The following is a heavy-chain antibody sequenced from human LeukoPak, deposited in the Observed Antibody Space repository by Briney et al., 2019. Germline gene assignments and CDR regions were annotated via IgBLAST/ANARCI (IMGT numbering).Heavy chain of an antibody. Sequence: SETLSLTCAVSGVSISSNLWWTWVRQPPGKGLEWIAEIHHSGSINYNPSLKSRVTISGDTCKNQFSLKLSSVTAADTAVYYCARLGDYVQGFVDYWGQGTLVTVSS. V-gene: IGHV4-4*02. CDR2: IHHSGSI. D-gene: IGHD3-16*01. CDR1: GVSISSNLW. J-gene: IGHJ4*02. CDR3: ARLGDYVQGFVDY.